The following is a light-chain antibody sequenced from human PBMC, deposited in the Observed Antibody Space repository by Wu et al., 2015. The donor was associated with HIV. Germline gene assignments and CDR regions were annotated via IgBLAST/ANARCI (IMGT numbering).Light chain of an antibody. CDR3: QQYKNLPIT. CDR1: QTLLS. J-gene: IGKJ4*01. Sequence: SAXLGDRVTISCQASQTLLSIKLVSAESRKAPKLLIYDASNLEPXSHQGSLEVGLGKFTLTISSLQPEDIATYYCQQYKNLPITFGGGTKVEI. CDR2: DAS. V-gene: IGKV1-33*01.